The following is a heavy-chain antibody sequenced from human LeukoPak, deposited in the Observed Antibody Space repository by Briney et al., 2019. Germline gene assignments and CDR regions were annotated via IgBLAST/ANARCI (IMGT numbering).Heavy chain of an antibody. Sequence: GGSLRLSCAASGFTFSTNNMNWVRQAPGKGLEWISYISFSSDMIYYADSVKGRFTISRDNAKNSLYLQMNSLRAEDTAVYYCARVPVASDGTCFDSWGQGTLVIVSS. V-gene: IGHV3-48*04. CDR2: ISFSSDMI. CDR3: ARVPVASDGTCFDS. CDR1: GFTFSTNN. J-gene: IGHJ4*02. D-gene: IGHD6-13*01.